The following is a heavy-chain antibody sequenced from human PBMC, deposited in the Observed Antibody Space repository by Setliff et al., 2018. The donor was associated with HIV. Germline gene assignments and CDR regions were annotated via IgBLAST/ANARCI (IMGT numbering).Heavy chain of an antibody. CDR3: ARESMSQNAFDI. V-gene: IGHV3-21*01. CDR2: ISSSSSYI. Sequence: PGGSLRLSCAASGFTFSSYSMNWVRQAPGKGLEWVSSISSSSSYIYYADSVKGRFTTSRDNAKNSLYLQMNSLRAEDTAVYYCARESMSQNAFDIWGQGTMVTVSS. CDR1: GFTFSSYS. J-gene: IGHJ3*02.